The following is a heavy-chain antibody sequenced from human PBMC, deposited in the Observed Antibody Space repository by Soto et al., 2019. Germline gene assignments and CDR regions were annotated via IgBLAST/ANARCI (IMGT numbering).Heavy chain of an antibody. CDR1: GGSISSYY. Sequence: SETLSLTCTVSGGSISSYYWSWIRQPPGKGLEWIGYIYYSGSTNYNPSLKSRVTISVDTSKNQFSLKLSSVTAADTAVYYCARERTTVVTPCDAFDIWGQGTMVTVSS. J-gene: IGHJ3*02. V-gene: IGHV4-59*01. CDR3: ARERTTVVTPCDAFDI. D-gene: IGHD4-17*01. CDR2: IYYSGST.